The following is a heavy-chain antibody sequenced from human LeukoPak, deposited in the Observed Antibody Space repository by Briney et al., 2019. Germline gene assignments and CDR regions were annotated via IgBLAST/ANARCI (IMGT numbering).Heavy chain of an antibody. CDR1: GYTFTGYY. D-gene: IGHD6-19*01. V-gene: IGHV1-2*06. Sequence: EASVKVSCKASGYTFTGYYMHWVRQAPGQGLEWMGRINPNSGGTNYAQKFQGRVTMTRDTSISTAYMELSSLRSEDTAVYYCARVAGDDAFDIWGQGTMVTVSS. CDR2: INPNSGGT. CDR3: ARVAGDDAFDI. J-gene: IGHJ3*02.